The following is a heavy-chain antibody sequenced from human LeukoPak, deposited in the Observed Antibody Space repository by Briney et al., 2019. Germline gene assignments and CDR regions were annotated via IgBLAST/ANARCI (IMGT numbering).Heavy chain of an antibody. CDR2: ISSSSSYI. D-gene: IGHD3-22*01. CDR1: GFTFSSYN. Sequence: GGSLRLSCAASGFTFSSYNMNWVRQAPGKGLEWVSSISSSSSYIYYADSVKGRFTISRDNAKNSLYLQMNSLRAEDTAVYFCAGGRGWLVDYWGQGTRVTVSS. J-gene: IGHJ4*02. V-gene: IGHV3-21*01. CDR3: AGGRGWLVDY.